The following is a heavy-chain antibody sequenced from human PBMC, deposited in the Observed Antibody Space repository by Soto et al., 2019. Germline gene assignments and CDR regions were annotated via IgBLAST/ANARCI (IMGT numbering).Heavy chain of an antibody. Sequence: PGGSLRLSCAASVFSFISYGMEWVRLAPGKGLEWVAATTYDGGIKHYVDSVKGRFTISRDNSKNTLYPQMNSLRVEDTATYYCAGALENPYFYYGLNVWGQGTTVTVSS. CDR2: TTYDGGIK. V-gene: IGHV3-30*03. CDR1: VFSFISYG. J-gene: IGHJ6*02. CDR3: AGALENPYFYYGLNV. D-gene: IGHD1-1*01.